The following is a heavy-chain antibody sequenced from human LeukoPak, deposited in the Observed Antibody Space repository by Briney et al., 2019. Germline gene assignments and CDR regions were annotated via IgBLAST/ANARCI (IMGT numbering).Heavy chain of an antibody. V-gene: IGHV1-69*01. D-gene: IGHD6-19*01. CDR3: ARLIAVAGTGHFDY. CDR2: IIPIFGTA. CDR1: GGTFSIYA. Sequence: ASVKVSCTASGGTFSIYAISWVRQAPGQGLEWMGGIIPIFGTANYAQKFQGRVTITADESTSTAYMELSSLRSEDTAVYYCARLIAVAGTGHFDYWGQGTLVTVSS. J-gene: IGHJ4*02.